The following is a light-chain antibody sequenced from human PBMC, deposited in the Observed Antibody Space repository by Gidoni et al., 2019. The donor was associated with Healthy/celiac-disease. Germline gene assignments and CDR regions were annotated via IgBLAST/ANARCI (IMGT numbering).Light chain of an antibody. CDR2: GAS. CDR3: QKDGSSPLT. J-gene: IGKJ4*01. Sequence: DIVLTQSPCTLSLSPGERATLSCRASQSVSSSYLAWYQQKPGQAPRLLIYGASSSATGIPDRFSGSGSGTDFTLTISRLVPEDFAVYYCQKDGSSPLTFGGGTKVEIK. V-gene: IGKV3-20*01. CDR1: QSVSSSY.